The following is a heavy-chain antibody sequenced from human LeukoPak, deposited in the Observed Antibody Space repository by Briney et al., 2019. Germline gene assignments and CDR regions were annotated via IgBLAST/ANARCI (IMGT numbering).Heavy chain of an antibody. CDR2: ISAYNNNT. Sequence: ASVKVSCKASGYTFTSYGLSWVRQAPGQGLEWMGWISAYNNNTNYAQKLQGRVTMTTDTSTSTAYMELRSLRSDDTAVYYCARELRTYYDFWSGYHIFDFWGQGTLVTVSS. CDR3: ARELRTYYDFWSGYHIFDF. CDR1: GYTFTSYG. J-gene: IGHJ4*02. V-gene: IGHV1-18*01. D-gene: IGHD3-3*01.